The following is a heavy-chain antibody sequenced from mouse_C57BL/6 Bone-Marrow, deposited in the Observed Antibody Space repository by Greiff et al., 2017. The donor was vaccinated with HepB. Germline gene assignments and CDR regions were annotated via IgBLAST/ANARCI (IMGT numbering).Heavy chain of an antibody. Sequence: VQLQQSGAELVKPGASVKLSCKASGYTFTSYWMQWVKQRPGQGLEWIGEIDPSDSYTNYNQKFKGKATLTVDTSSSTAYMQLSSLTSEDSAVYYCARTYYDRTVYFDYWGQGTTLTVSS. V-gene: IGHV1-50*01. D-gene: IGHD2-4*01. CDR1: GYTFTSYW. CDR2: IDPSDSYT. J-gene: IGHJ2*01. CDR3: ARTYYDRTVYFDY.